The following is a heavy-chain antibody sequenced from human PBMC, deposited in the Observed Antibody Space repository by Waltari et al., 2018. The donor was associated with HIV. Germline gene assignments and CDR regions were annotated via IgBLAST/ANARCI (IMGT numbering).Heavy chain of an antibody. CDR1: GFTVSSNY. CDR3: ARVQVGYYYGMDV. J-gene: IGHJ6*02. Sequence: EVQLVESGGGWIQPGGSLRLSCAASGFTVSSNYMSWVRQAPGKGLEWFSFIYSGGSTYYADSVKGRFTISRDNSKNTLYLQMNSLRAEDTAVYYCARVQVGYYYGMDVWGQGTTVTVSS. CDR2: IYSGGST. V-gene: IGHV3-53*01.